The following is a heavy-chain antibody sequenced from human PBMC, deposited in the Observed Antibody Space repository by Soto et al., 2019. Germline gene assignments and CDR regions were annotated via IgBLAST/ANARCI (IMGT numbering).Heavy chain of an antibody. V-gene: IGHV3-33*03. CDR2: MWYDGLRQ. Sequence: GGSLRLSCVGSGFTLHNYGVHWVRQAPGKGLEWVGLMWYDGLRQTYADSVRGRFTISRDGSTNTIYLQINSLRVEDTAKYFCVKDSSPPFFDSWGQGVAVTVSS. J-gene: IGHJ4*02. CDR3: VKDSSPPFFDS. CDR1: GFTLHNYG.